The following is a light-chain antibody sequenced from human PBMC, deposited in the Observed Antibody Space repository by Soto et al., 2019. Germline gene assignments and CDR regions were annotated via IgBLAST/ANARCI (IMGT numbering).Light chain of an antibody. V-gene: IGKV1-5*01. Sequence: DIQMTQSPSSLSASVGDRVTITCRASQSLSNRLAWYQQKPGKAPKLLIYDASNLETGVPSRFSGSGSGTYFSFTISSLQPDDFATYYCQQYHIYSGTFGQGTKVDIK. CDR3: QQYHIYSGT. CDR1: QSLSNR. J-gene: IGKJ1*01. CDR2: DAS.